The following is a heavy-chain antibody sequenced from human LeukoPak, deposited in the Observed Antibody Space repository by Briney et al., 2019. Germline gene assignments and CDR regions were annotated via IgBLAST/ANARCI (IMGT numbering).Heavy chain of an antibody. D-gene: IGHD3-3*01. J-gene: IGHJ6*02. CDR3: ARDLYSDFWSGYYLGMDV. Sequence: GGSLRLSCAASGFTFSSYSMNWVRQAPGKGLEWVSSISSSSSYIYYADSVKGRFTISRDNAKNSLYPQMDSLRAEDTAVYYCARDLYSDFWSGYYLGMDVWGQGTTVTVSS. V-gene: IGHV3-21*01. CDR1: GFTFSSYS. CDR2: ISSSSSYI.